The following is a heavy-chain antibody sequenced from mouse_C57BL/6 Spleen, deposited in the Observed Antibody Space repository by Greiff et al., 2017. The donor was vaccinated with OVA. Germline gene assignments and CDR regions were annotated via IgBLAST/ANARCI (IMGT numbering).Heavy chain of an antibody. Sequence: QVQLQQSGAELVKPGASVKLSCKASGYTFPEYPLHWVKQRSGQGLEWLGWFYPGSGRIKYNETFPATATLTADKSASTVYMELSRLTSEDAAGYCWARHEEDDGSSYPAYWGQGTLVTVSA. CDR2: FYPGSGRI. J-gene: IGHJ3*01. CDR1: GYTFPEYP. CDR3: ARHEEDDGSSYPAY. D-gene: IGHD1-1*01. V-gene: IGHV1-62-2*01.